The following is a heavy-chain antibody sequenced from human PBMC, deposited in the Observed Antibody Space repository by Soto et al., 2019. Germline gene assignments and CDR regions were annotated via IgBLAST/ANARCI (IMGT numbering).Heavy chain of an antibody. CDR3: ARDQKDELRFLEWLSNQGNYYYYGMDV. Sequence: PGGSLRLSCAASGFTFSSYEMNWVRQAPGKGLEWVSYISSSGSTIYYADSVKGRFTISRDNAKNSLYLQMNSLRAEDTAVYYCARDQKDELRFLEWLSNQGNYYYYGMDVWGQGTTVTVSS. CDR1: GFTFSSYE. D-gene: IGHD3-3*01. V-gene: IGHV3-48*03. J-gene: IGHJ6*02. CDR2: ISSSGSTI.